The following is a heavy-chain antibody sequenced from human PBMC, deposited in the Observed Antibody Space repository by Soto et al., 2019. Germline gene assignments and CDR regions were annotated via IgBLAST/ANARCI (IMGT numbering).Heavy chain of an antibody. Sequence: SETLSPTCTVSGGSITSSDYYWGWIRQSPGKGLEWLGNTYYSGDTYYNPSLKSRLTISVDTSKNQFSLKLTSVTAADTAVYYCARDPARGGGSYLGYFDYWGQGTPVTVSS. CDR3: ARDPARGGGSYLGYFDY. V-gene: IGHV4-39*02. CDR2: TYYSGDT. D-gene: IGHD1-26*01. J-gene: IGHJ4*02. CDR1: GGSITSSDYY.